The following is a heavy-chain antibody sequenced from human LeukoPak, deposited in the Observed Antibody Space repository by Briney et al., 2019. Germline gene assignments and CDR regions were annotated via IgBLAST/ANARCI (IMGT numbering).Heavy chain of an antibody. CDR1: GGTFSSYA. J-gene: IGHJ4*02. Sequence: SVKVSCKASGGTFSSYAINWVRQAPGQGLEWMGGIIPIFGTSNYAHKFQGRVTITADESTSTVYMELSSLRSDDAAIYYCAFEGYNYGYNWGQGTLVTVSS. CDR2: IIPIFGTS. V-gene: IGHV1-69*13. D-gene: IGHD5-18*01. CDR3: AFEGYNYGYN.